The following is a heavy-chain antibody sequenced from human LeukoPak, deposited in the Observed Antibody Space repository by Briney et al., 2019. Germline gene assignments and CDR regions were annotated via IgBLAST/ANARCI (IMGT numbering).Heavy chain of an antibody. Sequence: ASVKLSCKASGYTFTSYDINWVRQPTGQGLEWMGWMNPNSGNTGYAQKFQGRVTMTRNTSISKAYMELSSLRSEDTAVYYCARAPVLRFLEWSDAFDIWGQGTIVSVSS. V-gene: IGHV1-8*01. D-gene: IGHD3-3*01. CDR3: ARAPVLRFLEWSDAFDI. CDR1: GYTFTSYD. J-gene: IGHJ3*02. CDR2: MNPNSGNT.